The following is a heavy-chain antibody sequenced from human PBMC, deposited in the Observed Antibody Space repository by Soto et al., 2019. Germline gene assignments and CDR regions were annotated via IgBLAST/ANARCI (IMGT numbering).Heavy chain of an antibody. D-gene: IGHD3-9*01. CDR1: GCIFTGYH. CDR2: INPNSSDT. CDR3: ARDARGTRGFDEMDI. V-gene: IGHV1-2*02. Sequence: ASGKGSCMASGCIFTGYHIHWVRQAPGRGLEWMGWINPNSSDTEYAQNFKGRVNMTRDKSLNLVYMEMSGLMSDDTAVYYCARDARGTRGFDEMDIWGQGTTVTVSS. J-gene: IGHJ6*02.